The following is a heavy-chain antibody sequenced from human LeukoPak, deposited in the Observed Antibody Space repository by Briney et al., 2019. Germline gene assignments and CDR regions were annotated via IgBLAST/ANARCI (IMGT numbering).Heavy chain of an antibody. D-gene: IGHD6-19*01. CDR1: GFTFDDHV. CDR2: ISGDGGSK. V-gene: IGHV3-43*02. Sequence: PGGSLRLSCAASGFTFDDHVMQWVRQAPGKGLQWVSLISGDGGSKYYSDSVQGRFTISRDNSKNFLYLQMNSLRTGDTGFYYCARDMRVGPTIPVAALNDYWGQGTLVTVSS. J-gene: IGHJ4*02. CDR3: ARDMRVGPTIPVAALNDY.